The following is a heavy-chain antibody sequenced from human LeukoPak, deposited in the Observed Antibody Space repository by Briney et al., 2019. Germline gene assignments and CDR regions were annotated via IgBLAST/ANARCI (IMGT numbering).Heavy chain of an antibody. J-gene: IGHJ4*02. Sequence: PGRSLRLSCSASGFTFSSYGMHWVRQAPGRGLEWVAAIWYDGINKYYVDSVKGRFTISRDTSKSTLYLQMTSLRAEDTAVYYCARDAPAFGFYSSSLGYWGQGTLVTVSS. CDR3: ARDAPAFGFYSSSLGY. CDR1: GFTFSSYG. D-gene: IGHD6-6*01. V-gene: IGHV3-33*01. CDR2: IWYDGINK.